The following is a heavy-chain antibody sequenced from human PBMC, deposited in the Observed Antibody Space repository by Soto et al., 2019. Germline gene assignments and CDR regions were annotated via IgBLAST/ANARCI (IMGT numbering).Heavy chain of an antibody. CDR3: ARGIIIGGITGTTGYYYMDV. V-gene: IGHV4-34*01. Sequence: PSETLSLTCAVYGGSFSGYDWSWIRQPPGKGLEWIGEINHSGSTNYNPSLKSRVTISVDTSKNQFSLKLSSVTAADTAVYYCARGIIIGGITGTTGYYYMDVWGKGTTVTVSS. J-gene: IGHJ6*03. D-gene: IGHD1-7*01. CDR2: INHSGST. CDR1: GGSFSGYD.